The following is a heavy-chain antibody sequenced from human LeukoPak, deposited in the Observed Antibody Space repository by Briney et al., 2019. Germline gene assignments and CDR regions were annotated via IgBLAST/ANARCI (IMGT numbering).Heavy chain of an antibody. V-gene: IGHV3-30*18. CDR1: GFTFSTYS. CDR3: AKGIVTVVVVAATIHKDAFDI. Sequence: PGGSLRLSCAASGFTFSTYSMNWVRQAPGKGLEWVAVISYDGSNKYYADSVKGRFTISRDKSKNTLYLQMNSLRAEDTAVYYCAKGIVTVVVVAATIHKDAFDIWGQGTMVTVSS. CDR2: ISYDGSNK. J-gene: IGHJ3*02. D-gene: IGHD2-15*01.